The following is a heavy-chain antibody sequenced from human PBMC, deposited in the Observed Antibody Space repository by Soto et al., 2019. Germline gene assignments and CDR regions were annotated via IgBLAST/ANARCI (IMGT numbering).Heavy chain of an antibody. CDR1: GYTFSGFY. J-gene: IGHJ4*02. D-gene: IGHD2-8*01. V-gene: IGHV1-2*02. CDR3: RVTGVSEVDY. Sequence: QVQLVQSGAEVKKPGASVKVSCRTSGYTFSGFYIHWVRQAPGQGLESMGWIYPDSGGTDYAQKFQGRVTTTRDTSISTAYMELSRLRSDDTAVYYCRVTGVSEVDYWGQGTLVTVSS. CDR2: IYPDSGGT.